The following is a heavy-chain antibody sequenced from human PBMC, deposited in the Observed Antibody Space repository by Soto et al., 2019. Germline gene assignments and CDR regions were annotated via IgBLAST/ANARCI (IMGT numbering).Heavy chain of an antibody. CDR2: ISNNGINT. J-gene: IGHJ4*02. V-gene: IGHV3-30-3*01. D-gene: IGHD6-19*01. CDR1: GFTFSTYT. Sequence: QPGGSLRLSCAASGFTFSTYTMYWVRQAPGKGLEWVAAISNNGINTHYADSVKGRFTISRDNSKNTLYVQMNSLRAEDTAVYYCARAVAVPADFDYWGQGTLVTVSS. CDR3: ARAVAVPADFDY.